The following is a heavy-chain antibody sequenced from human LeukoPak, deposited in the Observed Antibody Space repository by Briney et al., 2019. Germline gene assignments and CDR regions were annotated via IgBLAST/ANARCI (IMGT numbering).Heavy chain of an antibody. CDR2: IYKTGKN. V-gene: IGHV4-4*08. CDR3: VRRGRGWHTFDY. CDR1: RGSINSYY. J-gene: IGHJ4*02. Sequence: LGTLSLTCAVSRGSINSYYLGWIRQPPGRGVHWMGDIYKTGKNNYNPSLKSRVTISLDTTKDHLSLILTSVLAANTAIYYCVRRGRGWHTFDYWGEGVLVTVSS. D-gene: IGHD2-15*01.